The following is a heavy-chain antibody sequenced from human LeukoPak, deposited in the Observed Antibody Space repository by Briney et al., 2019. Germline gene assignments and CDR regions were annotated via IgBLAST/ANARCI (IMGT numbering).Heavy chain of an antibody. CDR3: ASLQIRGAAVVRDY. Sequence: ASVKVSCKASGYTFTSYGISWVRQAPGQGFEWMGWISAYNGNTNYAQKLQGRVTMTTDTSTSTAYMELRSLRSDDTAVYYCASLQIRGAAVVRDYWGQGTLVTVSS. J-gene: IGHJ4*02. CDR1: GYTFTSYG. CDR2: ISAYNGNT. V-gene: IGHV1-18*01. D-gene: IGHD3-10*01.